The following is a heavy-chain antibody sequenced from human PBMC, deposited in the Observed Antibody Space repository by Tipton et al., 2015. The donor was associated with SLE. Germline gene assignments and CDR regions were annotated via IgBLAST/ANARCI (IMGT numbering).Heavy chain of an antibody. D-gene: IGHD2-2*02. V-gene: IGHV3-21*01. J-gene: IGHJ4*02. CDR2: ISSSSSYI. Sequence: SLRLSCAASGFTFSSYSMNWVRQAPGKGLEWVSSISSSSSYIYYADSVKGRFTISRDNAKNSLYLQMNSLRAEDTAVYYCARGLGYCSSTSCYRYYFDYWGQGTLVTVSS. CDR3: ARGLGYCSSTSCYRYYFDY. CDR1: GFTFSSYS.